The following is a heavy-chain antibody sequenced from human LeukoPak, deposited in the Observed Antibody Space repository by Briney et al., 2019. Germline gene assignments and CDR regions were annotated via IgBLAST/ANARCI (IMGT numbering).Heavy chain of an antibody. D-gene: IGHD6-19*01. J-gene: IGHJ4*02. Sequence: PSETLSLTCTVSGGSISSSSYYWGWIRQPPGKGLEWIGSIYYSGSTYHNPSLKSRVTISVDTSKNQFSLKLSSVTAADTAVYYCYSSGWPSLDYWGQGTLVTVSS. CDR3: YSSGWPSLDY. CDR2: IYYSGST. V-gene: IGHV4-39*07. CDR1: GGSISSSSYY.